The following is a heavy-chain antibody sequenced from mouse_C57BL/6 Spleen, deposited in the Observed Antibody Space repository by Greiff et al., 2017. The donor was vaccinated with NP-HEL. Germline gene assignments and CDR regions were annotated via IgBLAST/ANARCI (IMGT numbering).Heavy chain of an antibody. CDR2: IDPSDSYT. J-gene: IGHJ3*01. D-gene: IGHD2-4*01. CDR1: GYTFTSYW. Sequence: QVQLQQPGAELVMPGASVKLSCKASGYTFTSYWMHWVKQRPGQGLEWIGEIDPSDSYTNYNQKFKGKSTLTVDKSSSTAYMQLSSLTSEDSAVYYSARGGNYDYDFAYWGQGTLVTVSA. V-gene: IGHV1-69*01. CDR3: ARGGNYDYDFAY.